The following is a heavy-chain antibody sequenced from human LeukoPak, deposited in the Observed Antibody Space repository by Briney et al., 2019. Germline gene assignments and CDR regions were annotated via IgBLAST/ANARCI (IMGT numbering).Heavy chain of an antibody. Sequence: GGSLRLSCAASGFTVSSNYMSWVRQAPGKGLEWVSVIYRGGSTYYADSVKGRFTISRDNSKSTLYLQMNSLRAEDTAVYYCATFLTGYPIDSWGQGTLVTVSS. D-gene: IGHD3-9*01. V-gene: IGHV3-66*01. CDR2: IYRGGST. CDR3: ATFLTGYPIDS. CDR1: GFTVSSNY. J-gene: IGHJ4*02.